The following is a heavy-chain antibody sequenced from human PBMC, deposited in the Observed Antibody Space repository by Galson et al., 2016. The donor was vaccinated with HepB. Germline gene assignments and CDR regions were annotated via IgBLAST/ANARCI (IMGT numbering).Heavy chain of an antibody. CDR2: VSDTGTT. Sequence: SLRLSCAASRFTFSNFGMNWFRQAPGKGLEWVSGVSDTGTTYYANYVKGRFTISRENSKNTLYLQLNSLRAEDTAEYYCAMGLWLGTYGMDVWGHGTTVTVSS. V-gene: IGHV3-23*01. CDR3: AMGLWLGTYGMDV. CDR1: RFTFSNFG. D-gene: IGHD6-19*01. J-gene: IGHJ6*02.